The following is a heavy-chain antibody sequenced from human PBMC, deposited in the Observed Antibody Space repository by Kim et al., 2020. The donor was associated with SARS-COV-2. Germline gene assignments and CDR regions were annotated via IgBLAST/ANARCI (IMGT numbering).Heavy chain of an antibody. Sequence: ASVKVSCKASGYTFTSYAMNWVRQAPGQGLEWMGWINTNTGNPTYAQGFTGRFVFSLDTSVSTAYLQISSLKAEDTAVYYCAIIPPFIAAAGFSSYYFDYWGQGTLVTVSS. D-gene: IGHD6-13*01. CDR3: AIIPPFIAAAGFSSYYFDY. CDR2: INTNTGNP. CDR1: GYTFTSYA. V-gene: IGHV7-4-1*02. J-gene: IGHJ4*02.